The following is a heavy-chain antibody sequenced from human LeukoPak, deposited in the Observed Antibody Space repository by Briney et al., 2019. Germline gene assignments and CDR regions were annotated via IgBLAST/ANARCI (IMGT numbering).Heavy chain of an antibody. V-gene: IGHV1-8*01. CDR1: GYTFTSYD. CDR2: MNPNSGNT. Sequence: RASVKVSCKASGYTFTSYDINWVRQATGQGLEWMGWMNPNSGNTGYAQKFQGRVTMTRNTSISTAYMELSSLRSEDTAVYYCARGTSSRGRTWFDPWGQGTLVTVSS. CDR3: ARGTSSRGRTWFDP. J-gene: IGHJ5*02.